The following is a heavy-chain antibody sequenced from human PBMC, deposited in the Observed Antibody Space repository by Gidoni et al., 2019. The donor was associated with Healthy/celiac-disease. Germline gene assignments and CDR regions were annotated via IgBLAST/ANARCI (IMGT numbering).Heavy chain of an antibody. Sequence: QVQLVESGGGVFQPGRSLRLSCAASGFTFRRYGIHWVRQAPGKGPEWVAVISYDGSNKYYADSVKGRFTISRDNSKNTLYLQMNSLRAEDTAVYYCAKDNSQQYNPYDFWSGYDFDYWGQGTLVTVSS. D-gene: IGHD3-3*01. V-gene: IGHV3-30*18. CDR2: ISYDGSNK. CDR3: AKDNSQQYNPYDFWSGYDFDY. CDR1: GFTFRRYG. J-gene: IGHJ4*02.